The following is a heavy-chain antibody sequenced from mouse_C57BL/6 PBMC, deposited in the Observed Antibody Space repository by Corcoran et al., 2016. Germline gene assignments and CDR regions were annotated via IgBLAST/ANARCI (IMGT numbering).Heavy chain of an antibody. CDR3: ASSPYGSSGFDV. CDR1: GYTFTDYY. CDR2: INPNNGGT. Sequence: EVQLQQSGPELVKPGASVKISCKASGYTFTDYYMNWVKQSHGKSLEWIGDINPNNGGTSYNQKFKGKATLTVDKSSSTAYMELRSLTSEDSAVYYCASSPYGSSGFDVWGTGTTVTVSS. V-gene: IGHV1-26*01. D-gene: IGHD1-1*01. J-gene: IGHJ1*03.